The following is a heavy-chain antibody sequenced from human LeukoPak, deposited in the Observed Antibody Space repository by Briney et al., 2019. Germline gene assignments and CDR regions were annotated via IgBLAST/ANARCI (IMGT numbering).Heavy chain of an antibody. J-gene: IGHJ2*01. CDR3: AKDGPYYYDSSGYYSTWYFDL. D-gene: IGHD3-22*01. CDR1: GFTFSNYS. CDR2: ISGSGGST. Sequence: PGGSLRLSCAGSGFTFSNYSMSWVRQAPGKGLEWVSAISGSGGSTYYADSVKGRFTISRDNSKNTLYLQMNSLRAEDTAVYYCAKDGPYYYDSSGYYSTWYFDLWGRGTLVTVSS. V-gene: IGHV3-23*01.